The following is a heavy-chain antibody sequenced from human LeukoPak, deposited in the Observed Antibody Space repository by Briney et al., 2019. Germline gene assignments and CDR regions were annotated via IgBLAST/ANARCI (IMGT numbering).Heavy chain of an antibody. CDR3: ARAGGATPCDY. Sequence: NTSETLSLTCAVEGGSFSGYYWSWIRQPPGKGLEWSGEIKQSGSTNYNPSLNSRVTISVDTSTNQFSLKLSSVTAADTAVYYCARAGGATPCDYWGQGTLVTVSS. CDR2: IKQSGST. V-gene: IGHV4-34*01. J-gene: IGHJ4*02. D-gene: IGHD1-26*01. CDR1: GGSFSGYY.